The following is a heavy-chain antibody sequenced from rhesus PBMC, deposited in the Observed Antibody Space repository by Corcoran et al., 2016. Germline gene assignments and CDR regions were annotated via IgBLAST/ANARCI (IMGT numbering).Heavy chain of an antibody. Sequence: QVTLKESGPALVKPTQTLTLTCTFSGCSISTSGMGVGWIRQPPGKAREWLALIYWEDDKYYSPSLTSRLTISKDTSKNQVVLTITNMDPVDTATYSCARRRRAAAAGIDYWGQGVLVTVSS. CDR2: IYWEDDK. CDR3: ARRRRAAAAGIDY. J-gene: IGHJ4*01. CDR1: GCSISTSGMG. D-gene: IGHD6-31*01. V-gene: IGHV2-174*01.